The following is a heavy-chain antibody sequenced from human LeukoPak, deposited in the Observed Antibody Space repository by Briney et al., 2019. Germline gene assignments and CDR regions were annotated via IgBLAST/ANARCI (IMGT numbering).Heavy chain of an antibody. Sequence: PGGSLRLSCAASGFTVSSNYMSWVRQAPGKGLEWVSVIYSGGSTYYADSVKGRFTISRDNSKNTLFLQMNSLRAEDTAVYYCAKDSRYCSSDSCYSDYWGQGTLVTVSS. CDR2: IYSGGST. J-gene: IGHJ4*02. V-gene: IGHV3-53*01. D-gene: IGHD2-2*01. CDR1: GFTVSSNY. CDR3: AKDSRYCSSDSCYSDY.